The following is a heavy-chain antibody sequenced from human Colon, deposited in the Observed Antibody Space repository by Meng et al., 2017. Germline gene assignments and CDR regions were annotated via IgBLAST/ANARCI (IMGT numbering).Heavy chain of an antibody. Sequence: QVQPVQSGPEVRTPGASVKVTCKGSVYAFHSSDINWVRQATGRGLEWLGWMNPNNGNTGSAQKFQGRVSMTRDTSIGTAYMELSGLTSEDTAVYYCARTAMLDSWGQGTLVTVSS. CDR2: MNPNNGNT. CDR3: ARTAMLDS. J-gene: IGHJ5*01. V-gene: IGHV1-8*01. D-gene: IGHD2-2*01. CDR1: VYAFHSSD.